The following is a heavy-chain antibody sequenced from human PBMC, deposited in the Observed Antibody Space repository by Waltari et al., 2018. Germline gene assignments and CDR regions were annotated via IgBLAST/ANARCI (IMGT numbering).Heavy chain of an antibody. V-gene: IGHV1-3*01. Sequence: QVQLVQSGAEVKKPGASVKVSCKASGYTFTSYAMHWVRQAPGQRLEWMGWINAGNGNTKYSQNFQGRVTITRDTAASTAYMELSSLRSEDTAVYYCARVSVDYYDSSGYYPTFDYWGQGTLVTVSS. CDR1: GYTFTSYA. D-gene: IGHD3-22*01. J-gene: IGHJ4*02. CDR3: ARVSVDYYDSSGYYPTFDY. CDR2: INAGNGNT.